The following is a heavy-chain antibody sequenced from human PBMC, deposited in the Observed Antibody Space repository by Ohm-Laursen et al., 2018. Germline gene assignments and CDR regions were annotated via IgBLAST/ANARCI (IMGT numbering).Heavy chain of an antibody. CDR1: GFMFTKYA. Sequence: GSLRLSCTASGFMFTKYAMTWVRQAPGKGLEWVSTISGGSTYTNYADSVKGRFTISRDNSKNTVYLQMNSLRAEDTAAYYCAKDYGGNPFDYWGQGALLTVSS. J-gene: IGHJ4*02. D-gene: IGHD4-23*01. CDR3: AKDYGGNPFDY. CDR2: ISGGSTYT. V-gene: IGHV3-23*01.